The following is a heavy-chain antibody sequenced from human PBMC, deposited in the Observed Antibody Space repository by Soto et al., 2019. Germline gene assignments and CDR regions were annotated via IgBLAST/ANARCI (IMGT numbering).Heavy chain of an antibody. D-gene: IGHD3-22*01. CDR1: GFTFSSYA. J-gene: IGHJ4*02. Sequence: EVQLLESGGGLVQPGGSLRLSCAASGFTFSSYAMNWVRQAPGKGLEWVSAISGSAATTHFADSVKGRFTISRDNSKNTLYLQMNSLRAEDTXVYYXAXXXSYYDSSGSYSPPYWGQGTLVTVSS. CDR3: AXXXSYYDSSGSYSPPY. CDR2: ISGSAATT. V-gene: IGHV3-23*01.